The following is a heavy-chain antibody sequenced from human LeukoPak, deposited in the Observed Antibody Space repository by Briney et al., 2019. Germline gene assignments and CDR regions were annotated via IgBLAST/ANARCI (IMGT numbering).Heavy chain of an antibody. V-gene: IGHV4-59*08. D-gene: IGHD3-16*01. CDR3: ARALLGEFPNYFDY. CDR1: GGSISSYY. CDR2: ISNGGRT. J-gene: IGHJ4*02. Sequence: PSETLSLTCTVSGGSISSYYWSWIRQPPGKGLEWIGYISNGGRTNYNPSLQSRVTISVDTSKTQFSLNLDSVTATDTAVYYCARALLGEFPNYFDYWGQGTLVTGS.